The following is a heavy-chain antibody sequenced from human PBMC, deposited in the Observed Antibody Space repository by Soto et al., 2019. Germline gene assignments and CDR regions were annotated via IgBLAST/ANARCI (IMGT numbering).Heavy chain of an antibody. Sequence: QVQLQESGPGLVKPSQTLSLTCTVSGGSISSGGYYWSWIRQHPGKGLEWIGYIYYSGSTYYNPSLKSRVTISVDTSKNQFSLKLSSVTAADTAVYYCARRTGGYDSSGYYYIEYFQHWGQGTLVTVSS. CDR2: IYYSGST. CDR3: ARRTGGYDSSGYYYIEYFQH. V-gene: IGHV4-31*03. D-gene: IGHD3-22*01. CDR1: GGSISSGGYY. J-gene: IGHJ1*01.